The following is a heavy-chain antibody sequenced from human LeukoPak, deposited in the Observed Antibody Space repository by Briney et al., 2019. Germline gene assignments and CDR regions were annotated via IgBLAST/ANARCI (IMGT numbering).Heavy chain of an antibody. CDR2: ISSSGGSP. CDR3: AKDQALSLSSSRALDY. Sequence: GGSLRLSCVASGFTFSTYALSWVRQAPGKGLEWVSAISSSGGSPYYADSVNGRFTISRDNSKNTLYLQMNSLRAEDTALYYCAKDQALSLSSSRALDYWGQGTLVTVSS. D-gene: IGHD2-2*01. V-gene: IGHV3-23*01. CDR1: GFTFSTYA. J-gene: IGHJ4*02.